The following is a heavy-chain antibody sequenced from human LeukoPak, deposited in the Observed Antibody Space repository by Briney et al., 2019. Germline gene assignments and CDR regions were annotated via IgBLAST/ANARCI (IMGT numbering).Heavy chain of an antibody. D-gene: IGHD6-13*01. CDR2: INHSGST. CDR3: ARGQATPTCIAAARPYFDY. J-gene: IGHJ4*02. Sequence: SETLSLTCAVYGGSFSGYYWSWIRQPPGKGLEWIGEINHSGSTNYNPSLKSRVTISVDTSKNQFSLKLSSVTAADTAVYYCARGQATPTCIAAARPYFDYWGQGTLVTVSS. V-gene: IGHV4-34*01. CDR1: GGSFSGYY.